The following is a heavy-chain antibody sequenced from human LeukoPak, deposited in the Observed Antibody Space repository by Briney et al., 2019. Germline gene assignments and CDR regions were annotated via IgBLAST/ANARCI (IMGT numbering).Heavy chain of an antibody. J-gene: IGHJ4*02. CDR1: GFTFLNYA. Sequence: PGGSLRLSCEASGFTFLNYAMSWVRQAPGKGLQWVSGISGRDDTTYYTDSPEGSTYYTNSAEGRFTISRDNSKNTLYLQMNSLRVEDAAVYYCANRPVWVHYAADYWGQGALVTVSS. CDR2: ISGRDDTTYYTDSPEGST. V-gene: IGHV3-23*01. CDR3: ANRPVWVHYAADY. D-gene: IGHD3-16*01.